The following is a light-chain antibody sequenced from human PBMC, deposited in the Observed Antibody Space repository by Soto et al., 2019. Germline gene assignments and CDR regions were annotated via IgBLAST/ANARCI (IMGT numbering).Light chain of an antibody. CDR3: QTWGTGTYVV. Sequence: QLVLTQSPSASASLGASVKLTCTLSSGHSSYAIAWHQQQPEKGPRYLMKLNSDGSHSKGDGIPDRFSGSSSGAERYLTISSLRSEDEADSYCQTWGTGTYVVFGGGTKLTVL. J-gene: IGLJ2*01. V-gene: IGLV4-69*01. CDR2: LNSDGSH. CDR1: SGHSSYA.